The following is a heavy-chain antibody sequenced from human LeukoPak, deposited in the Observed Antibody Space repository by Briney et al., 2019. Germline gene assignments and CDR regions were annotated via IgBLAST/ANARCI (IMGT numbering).Heavy chain of an antibody. V-gene: IGHV3-21*01. CDR1: GFTFTSYT. D-gene: IGHD4-17*01. CDR2: ISSSSSYI. J-gene: IGHJ4*02. Sequence: GGCLRLSCAASGFTFTSYTMNWVRQAPGKGLEWVSSISSSSSYIYYADSVKGRFTISRDNAKNSLYLQMDSLRAEDTAVYYCARDYYGDYYFDFWGQGTLVTVSS. CDR3: ARDYYGDYYFDF.